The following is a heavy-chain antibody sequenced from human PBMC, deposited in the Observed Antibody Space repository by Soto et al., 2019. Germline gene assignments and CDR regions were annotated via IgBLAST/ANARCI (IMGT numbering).Heavy chain of an antibody. V-gene: IGHV4-59*05. J-gene: IGHJ6*02. CDR1: GGSISTYY. D-gene: IGHD3-22*01. CDR2: IYYSGST. Sequence: SETLSLTCTVSGGSISTYYWSWIRQPPGKGLEWIGSIYYSGSTYYNPSLKSRVTISVDTSKNQFSLKLSSVTAADTAVYYCATLWEESGDYDSGAYYYYGMDVWGQGTTVTVSS. CDR3: ATLWEESGDYDSGAYYYYGMDV.